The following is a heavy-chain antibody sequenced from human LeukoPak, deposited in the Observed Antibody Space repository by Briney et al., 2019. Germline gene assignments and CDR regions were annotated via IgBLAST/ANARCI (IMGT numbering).Heavy chain of an antibody. Sequence: SQTLSLTCTVSGGSLSRGDYYWSWIRQPPGKGLEWTGYIYYSGSTYYNPSLKSRVTISVDTSKNQFSLKLSSVTAADTAVYYCARVGYSYGKQDDAFDIWGQGTMVTVSS. CDR2: IYYSGST. V-gene: IGHV4-30-4*01. CDR1: GGSLSRGDYY. CDR3: ARVGYSYGKQDDAFDI. J-gene: IGHJ3*02. D-gene: IGHD5-18*01.